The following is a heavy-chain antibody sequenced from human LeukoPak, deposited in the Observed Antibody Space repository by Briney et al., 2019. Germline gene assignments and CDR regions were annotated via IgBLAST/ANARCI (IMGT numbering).Heavy chain of an antibody. CDR3: ARRVYDFQGWFDP. V-gene: IGHV4-39*01. CDR1: GGSISSGFYS. Sequence: SETLSLTCTVSGGSISSGFYSWGWIRQPPGKGLEWIGNIYYSGSTYYNPSLKSRVTISVDTSKNQFSLKLSSVTAADTAVYYCARRVYDFQGWFDPWGQGTLVTVSS. J-gene: IGHJ5*02. CDR2: IYYSGST. D-gene: IGHD3-3*01.